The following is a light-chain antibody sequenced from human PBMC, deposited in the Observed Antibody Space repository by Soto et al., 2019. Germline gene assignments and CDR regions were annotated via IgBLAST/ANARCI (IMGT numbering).Light chain of an antibody. V-gene: IGLV2-8*01. CDR3: SSYAGRNKGV. Sequence: QSVLTQPPSASGSPGQAVTISCTGTSSDVGGYEFVSWYQHHPGKAPKLIIYGVNKRPSGVPDRFSGSRSGNTASLTVSGLQAEDEADYYCSSYAGRNKGVFGGGTKLNVL. J-gene: IGLJ3*02. CDR1: SSDVGGYEF. CDR2: GVN.